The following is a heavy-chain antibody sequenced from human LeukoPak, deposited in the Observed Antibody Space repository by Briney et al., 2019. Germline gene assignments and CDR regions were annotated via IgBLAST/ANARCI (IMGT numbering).Heavy chain of an antibody. V-gene: IGHV6-1*01. D-gene: IGHD6-13*01. CDR1: GDSVSSNSAA. CDR3: ARAGYSSSWYGYYYYYMDA. CDR2: TYYRSKWYN. J-gene: IGHJ6*03. Sequence: SQTLSLTCAIPGDSVSSNSAAWNWLRQSPSRGLEWLGRTYYRSKWYNDYAVSVKSRITINPDTSKNQFSLQLNSVTPEDTAVYYCARAGYSSSWYGYYYYYMDAWGKGTTVTISS.